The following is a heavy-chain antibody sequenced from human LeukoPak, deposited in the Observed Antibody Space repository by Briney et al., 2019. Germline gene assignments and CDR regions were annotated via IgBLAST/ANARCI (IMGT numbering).Heavy chain of an antibody. J-gene: IGHJ4*02. CDR2: ISSNGGST. D-gene: IGHD2-2*01. V-gene: IGHV3-64D*09. Sequence: GGSLRLSCSGSGFTFSSYAMDGVRQAPGKGLEYVSAISSNGGSTYYAGSVRGRVTISRDNSKNPLYLQMSSLRADDTAVSYCAKGYCSSISCYGDYWGQGTLVTFSS. CDR3: AKGYCSSISCYGDY. CDR1: GFTFSSYA.